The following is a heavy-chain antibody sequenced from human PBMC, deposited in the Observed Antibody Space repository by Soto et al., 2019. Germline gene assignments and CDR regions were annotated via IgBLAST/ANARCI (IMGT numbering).Heavy chain of an antibody. CDR2: IIPISGTT. J-gene: IGHJ6*02. CDR3: ARVRCFNGLCHTADYGMDV. V-gene: IGHV1-69*13. CDR1: GDVFRSYG. Sequence: SVKVSCKASGDVFRSYGINWVRQAPGQGLEWMGGIIPISGTTNYAQKFQGRVAITADGSTDTVYMELSRLRSEDTAVYFCARVRCFNGLCHTADYGMDVWGQGTTVTVSS. D-gene: IGHD2-8*01.